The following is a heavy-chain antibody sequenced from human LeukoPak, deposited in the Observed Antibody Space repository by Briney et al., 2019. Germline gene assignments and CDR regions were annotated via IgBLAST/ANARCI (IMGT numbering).Heavy chain of an antibody. CDR3: ARWGGNNYYFDY. CDR2: ISGSGGST. J-gene: IGHJ4*02. CDR1: GFTFSSYA. V-gene: IGHV3-23*01. D-gene: IGHD4-23*01. Sequence: GGSLILSCAASGFTFSSYAMSSVRQAPGKGLEWVSAISGSGGSTYYADSVKGRFTISRDNSKNTLYQQMNSLRAEDTAVYYCARWGGNNYYFDYWGQGTLVTVSS.